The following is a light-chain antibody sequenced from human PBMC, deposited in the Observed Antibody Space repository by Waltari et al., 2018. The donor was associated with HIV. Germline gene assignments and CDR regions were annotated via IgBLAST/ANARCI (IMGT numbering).Light chain of an antibody. CDR3: QSYDISLSGWV. J-gene: IGLJ2*01. V-gene: IGLV1-40*01. Sequence: QSVFTQPPSVSGAPGQRVTISCTGPSSHIAAGFDVPWYQQLPGTVPKVLIYNNTDRPSGVPDRFSGSKSATSASLAITGLQAEDEANYYCQSYDISLSGWVFGGGTKLTVL. CDR1: SSHIAAGFD. CDR2: NNT.